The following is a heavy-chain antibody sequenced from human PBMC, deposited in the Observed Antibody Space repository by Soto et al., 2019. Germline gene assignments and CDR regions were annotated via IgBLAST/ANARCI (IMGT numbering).Heavy chain of an antibody. CDR3: TRDSPHDYDILTGYPQGYYYYYGMDV. V-gene: IGHV3-49*03. J-gene: IGHJ6*02. CDR1: GFTFGDYA. CDR2: IRGKAYGGTT. Sequence: GGSLRLSCTASGFTFGDYAMSWFRQAPGKGLEWVGFIRGKAYGGTTGYAASVKGRFTISRDDSKSIAYLQMNSLKTEDTAVYYCTRDSPHDYDILTGYPQGYYYYYGMDVWGQGTTVTVSS. D-gene: IGHD3-9*01.